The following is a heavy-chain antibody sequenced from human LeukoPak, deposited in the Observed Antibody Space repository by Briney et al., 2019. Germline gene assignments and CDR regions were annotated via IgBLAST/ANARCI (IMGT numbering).Heavy chain of an antibody. J-gene: IGHJ4*02. CDR1: GGTISSGDYY. CDR3: ARARAYSSSLYYFDY. Sequence: SQTLSLTCTVSGGTISSGDYYWSWIRQPPGKGLEWIGHTHYSGITYYSPSLKSRLTISIDTSKNQFSLKLSSVTAADTAVYHCARARAYSSSLYYFDYWGQGTLVTVSS. D-gene: IGHD6-13*01. CDR2: THYSGIT. V-gene: IGHV4-30-4*08.